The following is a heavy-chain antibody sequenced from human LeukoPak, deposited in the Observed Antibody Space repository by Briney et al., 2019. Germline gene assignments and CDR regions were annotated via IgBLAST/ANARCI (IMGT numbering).Heavy chain of an antibody. J-gene: IGHJ6*02. V-gene: IGHV5-51*01. Sequence: GESLKISCKGSGYSFTSYWIGWVRQMPGKGLEWMGIIYPGDSDTRYSPSFQGQVTISADKSISTSYLQWSSLKASDTAMYYCARRMVRGVISSGNYGMDVWGQGTTVTVSS. CDR2: IYPGDSDT. D-gene: IGHD3-10*01. CDR1: GYSFTSYW. CDR3: ARRMVRGVISSGNYGMDV.